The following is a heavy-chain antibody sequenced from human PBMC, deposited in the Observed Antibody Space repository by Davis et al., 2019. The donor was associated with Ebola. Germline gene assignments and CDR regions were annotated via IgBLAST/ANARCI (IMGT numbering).Heavy chain of an antibody. CDR3: ARAPGSGRKNWFDP. Sequence: AASVKVSCKASGYTFTSYGISWVRQAPGQGLEWMGWISAYNGNTNYAQKLQGGVTMTTDTSTSTAYMELRSLRSDDTAVYYCARAPGSGRKNWFDPWGQGTLVTVSS. V-gene: IGHV1-18*01. CDR2: ISAYNGNT. D-gene: IGHD3-10*01. CDR1: GYTFTSYG. J-gene: IGHJ5*02.